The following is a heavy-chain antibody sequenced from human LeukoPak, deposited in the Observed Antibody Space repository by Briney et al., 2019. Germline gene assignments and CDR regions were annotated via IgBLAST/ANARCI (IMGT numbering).Heavy chain of an antibody. CDR2: VNPSGGHT. CDR3: ARQVIGVSFDY. CDR1: GYTFTNYF. V-gene: IGHV1-46*01. D-gene: IGHD3-3*01. Sequence: AASVKITCKASGYTFTNYFMHWVRQAPGQGLEWMGIVNPSGGHTTYSQSFQGRVTVTRDTSTSTVYMELSSLRSEDTAVYYCARQVIGVSFDYWGPGALVTVSS. J-gene: IGHJ4*02.